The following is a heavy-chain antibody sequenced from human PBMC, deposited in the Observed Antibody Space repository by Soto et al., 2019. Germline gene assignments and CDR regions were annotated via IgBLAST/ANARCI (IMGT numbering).Heavy chain of an antibody. CDR2: IIPIFGTT. CDR3: ARDRTDSGYYTNWLDP. Sequence: SVEVYCKSSGGTFGSDAITWVRQAPGQGLEWVGRIIPIFGTTNYAQNLQGRVTISADKSTLTSYMELHSLTSDDTALYYCARDRTDSGYYTNWLDPWGQGTQVTV. V-gene: IGHV1-69*06. D-gene: IGHD3-22*01. CDR1: GGTFGSDA. J-gene: IGHJ5*02.